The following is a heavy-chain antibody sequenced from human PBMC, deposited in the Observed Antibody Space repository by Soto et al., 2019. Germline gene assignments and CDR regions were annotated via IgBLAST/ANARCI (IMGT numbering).Heavy chain of an antibody. Sequence: SETLSLTCTVSGGSISSYYWSWIRQPPGKGLEWIGYIYYSGSTNYNPSLKSRVTISVDTSKNQFSLKLSSVTAADTAVYYCARDQVTLVYSSTSLYYYYYMDVWGKGTTVTVSS. CDR2: IYYSGST. D-gene: IGHD6-6*01. CDR3: ARDQVTLVYSSTSLYYYYYMDV. V-gene: IGHV4-59*01. CDR1: GGSISSYY. J-gene: IGHJ6*03.